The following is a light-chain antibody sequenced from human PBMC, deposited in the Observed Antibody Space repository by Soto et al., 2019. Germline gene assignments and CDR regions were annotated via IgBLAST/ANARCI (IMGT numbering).Light chain of an antibody. CDR3: GTWDNSLSVVV. CDR2: DNN. J-gene: IGLJ3*02. V-gene: IGLV1-51*01. Sequence: QSVLTQPPSVSAAPGQKVTISCSGSSSYIGAKYVSWYQQFPGAAPKLLIYDNNKRPSGIPDRFSGSKSGSSATLGITGLQTGDEADYYCGTWDNSLSVVVFGGGTKLTVL. CDR1: SSYIGAKY.